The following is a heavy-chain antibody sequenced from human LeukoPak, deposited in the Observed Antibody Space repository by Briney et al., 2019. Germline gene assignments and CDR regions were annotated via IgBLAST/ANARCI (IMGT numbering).Heavy chain of an antibody. Sequence: GESLKISCKGFGYSFRDYWIGWVRQMPGKDLEWMGIIYPGDSATRYSPPFQGQVTISADKSISTAYLQWSRLKASDTAMYYCARPDITVGGTIEYWGQGTLVTVSS. V-gene: IGHV5-51*01. CDR1: GYSFRDYW. J-gene: IGHJ4*02. CDR3: ARPDITVGGTIEY. CDR2: IYPGDSAT. D-gene: IGHD6-19*01.